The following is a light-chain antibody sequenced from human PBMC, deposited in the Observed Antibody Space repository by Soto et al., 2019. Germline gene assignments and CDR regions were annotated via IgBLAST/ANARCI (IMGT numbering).Light chain of an antibody. CDR1: QTVSYSPNSKNY. V-gene: IGKV4-1*01. CDR3: QQYYTIVT. Sequence: DVVLPQFKDSLAVCLGEGATLNCKSIQTVSYSPNSKNYVAWYKQKAGQPPNXLIYWASTRESGVPDRFSASGSGTDFTLTIRSLKAEDVAVDYCQQYYTIVTFCGGTKVEIK. CDR2: WAS. J-gene: IGKJ4*01.